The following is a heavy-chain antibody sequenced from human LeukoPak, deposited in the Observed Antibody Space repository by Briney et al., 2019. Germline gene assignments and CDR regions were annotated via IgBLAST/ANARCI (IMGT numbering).Heavy chain of an antibody. CDR1: GYTFTSYY. D-gene: IGHD6-19*01. CDR3: AAAIAVAGATSPLVY. V-gene: IGHV1-46*01. Sequence: ASVKVSCKASGYTFTSYYMHWVRQAPGQGLEWMGIINPSGGSTSYAQKFQGRVTMIRDASTSTVYMELSSLRSEDTAVYYCAAAIAVAGATSPLVYWGQGTLVTVSS. CDR2: INPSGGST. J-gene: IGHJ4*02.